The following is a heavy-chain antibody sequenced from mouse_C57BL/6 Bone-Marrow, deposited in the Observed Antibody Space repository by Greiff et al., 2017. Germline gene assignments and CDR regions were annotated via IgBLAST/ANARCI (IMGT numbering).Heavy chain of an antibody. J-gene: IGHJ1*03. CDR1: GYTFTSYW. Sequence: QVQLQQPGAELVKPGASVQLSCKASGYTFTSYWMHWVKQRPGQGLEWIGMIHPNSGSTNYNEKFKSKATLTVDKSSSTAYMQLSSLTSEDSAVYYCARRITTVVARYFDVWGTGTTVTVSS. D-gene: IGHD1-1*01. V-gene: IGHV1-64*01. CDR2: IHPNSGST. CDR3: ARRITTVVARYFDV.